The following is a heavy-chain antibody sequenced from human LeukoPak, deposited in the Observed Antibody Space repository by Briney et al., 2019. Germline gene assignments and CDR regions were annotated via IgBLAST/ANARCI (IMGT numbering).Heavy chain of an antibody. V-gene: IGHV4-59*01. CDR2: IYYSGST. Sequence: SETLSLTCTVSGGSISSYYWSWIRQPPGKGLEWIGYIYYSGSTNYNPSLKSRVTISVDTSKDQFSLKLSSVTAADTAVYYCARDMGHSYGFDYWGQGTLVTVSS. CDR3: ARDMGHSYGFDY. CDR1: GGSISSYY. J-gene: IGHJ4*02. D-gene: IGHD5-18*01.